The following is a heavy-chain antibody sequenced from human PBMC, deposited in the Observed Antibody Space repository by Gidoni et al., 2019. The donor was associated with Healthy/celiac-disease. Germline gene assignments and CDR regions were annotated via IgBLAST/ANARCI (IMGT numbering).Heavy chain of an antibody. CDR1: GGSISSGDYY. V-gene: IGHV4-31*03. Sequence: QVQLQESGPGLVKPSQTLSLTCSFSGGSISSGDYYWSWIRQHPGRGLEWIGYIYYSGSTYYNPSLKSRVTISVDTSKNQFSLKLNSVTAADTAVYYCAREIAAAGTAWFDPWGQGILVTVSS. CDR3: AREIAAAGTAWFDP. CDR2: IYYSGST. D-gene: IGHD6-13*01. J-gene: IGHJ5*02.